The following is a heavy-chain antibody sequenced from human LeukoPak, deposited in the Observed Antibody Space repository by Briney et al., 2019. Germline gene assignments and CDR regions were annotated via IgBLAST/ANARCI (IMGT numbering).Heavy chain of an antibody. CDR2: IKQDGSEK. Sequence: GGSLRLSCAASGFTFSSYWMSWVRQAPGKGLEWVANIKQDGSEKYYVDSVKGRFTISRDNAKNSLYLQINSLRAEDTAVYYCARQGGYNYALLRIWFDPWGQGTLVTVS. CDR3: ARQGGYNYALLRIWFDP. J-gene: IGHJ5*02. CDR1: GFTFSSYW. V-gene: IGHV3-7*01. D-gene: IGHD5-18*01.